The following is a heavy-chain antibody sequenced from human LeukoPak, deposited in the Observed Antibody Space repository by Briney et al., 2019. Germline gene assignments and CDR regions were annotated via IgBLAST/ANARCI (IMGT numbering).Heavy chain of an antibody. D-gene: IGHD3-16*01. J-gene: IGHJ4*02. CDR2: ISSSNSYI. V-gene: IGHV3-21*04. CDR3: AKDGGQGADY. Sequence: GGSLRLSCAASGFTFSSYSMNWVRQAPGKGLEWVSSISSSNSYIYYADSVKGRFTISRDNAKNTLYLQMNSLRAEDTAVYYCAKDGGQGADYWGQGTLVTVSS. CDR1: GFTFSSYS.